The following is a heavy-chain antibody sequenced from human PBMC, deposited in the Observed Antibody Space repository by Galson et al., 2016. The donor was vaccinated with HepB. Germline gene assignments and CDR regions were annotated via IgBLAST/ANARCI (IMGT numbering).Heavy chain of an antibody. J-gene: IGHJ6*02. CDR1: GGSISSDSHY. D-gene: IGHD2-21*01. Sequence: SETLSLTCSVSGGSISSDSHYWGWIRQPPGKGLEWIANIYHGGATYYNPPLKSRVAISVDTSKNQLSLTLRSVTAADTAVYYCARVVVVSAPDFYYGLDGWGQGTTVTVSS. V-gene: IGHV4-39*07. CDR3: ARVVVVSAPDFYYGLDG. CDR2: IYHGGAT.